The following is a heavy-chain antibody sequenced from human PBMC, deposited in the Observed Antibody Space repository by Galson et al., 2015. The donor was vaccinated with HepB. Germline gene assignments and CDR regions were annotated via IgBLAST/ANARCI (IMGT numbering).Heavy chain of an antibody. Sequence: SLRLSCAASGFTFSSYNMNWVRQAPGKGLEWVSYISSYSSAIYYADSVKGRFTISRDNAKNSLYLQMNSLRAEDTAVYYCARVARGEYGGNSRGYYFDYWGQGTLVTVSS. J-gene: IGHJ4*02. CDR3: ARVARGEYGGNSRGYYFDY. CDR2: ISSYSSAI. V-gene: IGHV3-48*01. CDR1: GFTFSSYN. D-gene: IGHD4-23*01.